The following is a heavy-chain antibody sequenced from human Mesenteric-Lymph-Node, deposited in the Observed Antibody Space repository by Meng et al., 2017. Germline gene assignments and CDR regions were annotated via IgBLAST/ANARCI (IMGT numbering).Heavy chain of an antibody. J-gene: IGHJ4*02. D-gene: IGHD3-10*01. V-gene: IGHV1-18*01. CDR3: ARGTPGRSYCDY. Sequence: QVHLLRSGSEVKKPGAAVRVSCRAYAYAFASYGISWVRQAPGQGLEWMGWFVNYGDTYPAPKFQGRVSMTTDTHTNTVFMELRSLTSDDTAVYYCARGTPGRSYCDYWGQGTLVTDSS. CDR2: FVNYGDT. CDR1: AYAFASYG.